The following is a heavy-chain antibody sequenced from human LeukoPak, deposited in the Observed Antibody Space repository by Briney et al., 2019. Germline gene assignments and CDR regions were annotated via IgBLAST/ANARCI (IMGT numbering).Heavy chain of an antibody. V-gene: IGHV1-69*04. CDR3: ARDPPNYYDSSGYYSTLDY. CDR1: GGTFSSYA. CDR2: IIPILGIA. D-gene: IGHD3-22*01. Sequence: ASVKVSCKASGGTFSSYAISWVRQAPGQRLEWMGRIIPILGIANYAQKFQGRVTITADKSTSTAYMELSSLRSEDTAVYYCARDPPNYYDSSGYYSTLDYWGQGTLVTVSS. J-gene: IGHJ4*02.